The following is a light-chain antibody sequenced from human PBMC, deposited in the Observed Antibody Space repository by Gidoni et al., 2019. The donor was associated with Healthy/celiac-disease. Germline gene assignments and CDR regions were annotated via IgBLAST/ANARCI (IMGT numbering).Light chain of an antibody. CDR3: QQYGSSRIT. J-gene: IGKJ5*01. CDR1: QSVSSSY. Sequence: DIVLTQSPGTLSLSPGERATLSCRASQSVSSSYLAWYQQKPGQAPRLLIYGASSRATGIPDRFSGSGSGTDFTLTISRLEPEDFAVYYCQQYGSSRITFGQGTRLEMK. CDR2: GAS. V-gene: IGKV3-20*01.